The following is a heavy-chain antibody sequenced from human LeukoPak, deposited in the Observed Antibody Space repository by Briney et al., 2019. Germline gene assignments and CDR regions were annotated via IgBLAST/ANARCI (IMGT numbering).Heavy chain of an antibody. CDR3: ARERPYGDYFDY. J-gene: IGHJ4*02. D-gene: IGHD4-17*01. CDR2: INHSGST. Sequence: PSETLSLTCAVYGGSFSGYYWTWIRQPPGKGLEWIGEINHSGSTNYNPSLKSRVTTSVDTSKNQFSLKLSSVTVADTAVYYCARERPYGDYFDYWGQGTLVTVSS. CDR1: GGSFSGYY. V-gene: IGHV4-34*01.